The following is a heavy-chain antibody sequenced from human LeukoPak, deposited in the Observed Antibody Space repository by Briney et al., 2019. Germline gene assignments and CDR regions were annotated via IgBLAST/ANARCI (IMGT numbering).Heavy chain of an antibody. CDR3: ARGDFWSGYGFDY. CDR1: GGSISSGDYY. CDR2: IYYSGST. V-gene: IGHV4-30-4*08. D-gene: IGHD3-3*01. J-gene: IGHJ4*02. Sequence: SETLSLTCTVSGGSISSGDYYWSWIRQPPGKGLEWIGYIYYSGSTCYNPSLKSRVTISVDTSKNQFSLKLSSVTAADTAVYYCARGDFWSGYGFDYWGQGTLVTVSS.